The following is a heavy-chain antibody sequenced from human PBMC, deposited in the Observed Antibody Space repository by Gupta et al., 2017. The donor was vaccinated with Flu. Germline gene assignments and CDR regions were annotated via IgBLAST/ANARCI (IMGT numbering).Heavy chain of an antibody. CDR2: ISSNGRST. CDR1: GFTFSAYA. D-gene: IGHD4-17*01. J-gene: IGHJ2*01. V-gene: IGHV3-64D*06. CDR3: MKDRTVFDSDFHL. Sequence: EVQLVESGGGLVQPGGSLRLSCSASGFTFSAYAMHWVRQAPGKGLEYVSQISSNGRSTYYADSVKGRFTISRDNAKSTLYFQMSSVRHEDTAVYYCMKDRTVFDSDFHLWGRGTLVTVSS.